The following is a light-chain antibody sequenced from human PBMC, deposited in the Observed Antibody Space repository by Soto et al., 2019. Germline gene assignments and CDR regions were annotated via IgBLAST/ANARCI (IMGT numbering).Light chain of an antibody. CDR1: SSDFASYNF. V-gene: IGLV2-14*01. CDR2: EVS. CDR3: SSYTTTSTLII. Sequence: QSVLTQPASVSGSPGQSITISCTGTSSDFASYNFVSWYQHYPGKAPKLMIYEVSNRPSGVSNRFSGSKSGNTASLTISGLQAEDEADYYCSSYTTTSTLIIFGRGTKLTVL. J-gene: IGLJ2*01.